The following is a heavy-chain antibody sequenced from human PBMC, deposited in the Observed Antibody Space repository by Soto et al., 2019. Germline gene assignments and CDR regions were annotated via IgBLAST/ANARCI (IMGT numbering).Heavy chain of an antibody. CDR1: GFTFSSYS. Sequence: GGSLRLSCAASGFTFSSYSMNWVRQAPGKGLEWVSSISSSSSYIYYADSVKGRFTISRDNAKNSLYLQMNSLRAEDTALYYCARDLGGVIAVYYYYYMDVWGKGTTVTVSS. V-gene: IGHV3-21*01. CDR2: ISSSSSYI. D-gene: IGHD3-16*02. CDR3: ARDLGGVIAVYYYYYMDV. J-gene: IGHJ6*03.